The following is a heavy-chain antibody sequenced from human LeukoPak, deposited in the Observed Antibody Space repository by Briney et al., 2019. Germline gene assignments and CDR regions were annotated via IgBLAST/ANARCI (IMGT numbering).Heavy chain of an antibody. D-gene: IGHD2-2*01. CDR2: IIPIFGTA. CDR1: GGTFSSYA. V-gene: IGHV1-69*05. J-gene: IGHJ6*02. CDR3: ARQSVVVPAAISYYYGMDV. Sequence: GSSVKVSCKASGGTFSSYAISWVRQAPGQGLEWMGGIIPIFGTANYAQKLQGRVTMTTDTSTSTAYMELRSLRSDDTAVYYCARQSVVVPAAISYYYGMDVWGQGTTVTVSS.